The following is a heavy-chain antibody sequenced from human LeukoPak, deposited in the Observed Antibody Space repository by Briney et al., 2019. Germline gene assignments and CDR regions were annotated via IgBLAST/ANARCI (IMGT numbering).Heavy chain of an antibody. CDR2: IYPGDSDT. J-gene: IGHJ6*02. V-gene: IGHV5-51*01. CDR3: ARHRGAIVVVPAATSTNFYGMDV. D-gene: IGHD2-2*01. Sequence: GESLQISCQGSGSNFTSYWIGGGRPVPGKGLEWMGIIYPGDSDTRYSPSFQGQVTISADKSISSAYLQWSSLKASDTAMYYCARHRGAIVVVPAATSTNFYGMDVWGQGTTVTVSS. CDR1: GSNFTSYW.